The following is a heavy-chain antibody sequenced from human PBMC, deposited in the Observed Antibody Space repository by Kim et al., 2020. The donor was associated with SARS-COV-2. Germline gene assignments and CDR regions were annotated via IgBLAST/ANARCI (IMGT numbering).Heavy chain of an antibody. D-gene: IGHD2-2*02. CDR2: ISSSSSYI. CDR3: ASPGPYCSSTSCYSYYYYGMDV. J-gene: IGHJ6*02. Sequence: GGSMRLSCAASGFTFSSYSMNWVRQAPGKGLEWVSSISSSSSYIYYADSGKGRFTISRDNAKNSLYLQMNSLRAEDTAVYYCASPGPYCSSTSCYSYYYYGMDVGGQGTTVTVSS. CDR1: GFTFSSYS. V-gene: IGHV3-21*01.